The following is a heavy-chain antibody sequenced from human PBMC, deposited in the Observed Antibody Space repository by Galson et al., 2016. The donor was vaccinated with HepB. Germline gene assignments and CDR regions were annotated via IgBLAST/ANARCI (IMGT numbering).Heavy chain of an antibody. D-gene: IGHD3-10*01. V-gene: IGHV3-33*08. J-gene: IGHJ6*02. Sequence: SLRLSCAASGFTFSNYALHWVRQAPGKGLEWVAVIWYDGTDKYYAESVEGRFTISRDNSNNTLYLQMRSLRAEDTALYYCARERARAGNYGRDVWGQGTTVTVSS. CDR3: ARERARAGNYGRDV. CDR2: IWYDGTDK. CDR1: GFTFSNYA.